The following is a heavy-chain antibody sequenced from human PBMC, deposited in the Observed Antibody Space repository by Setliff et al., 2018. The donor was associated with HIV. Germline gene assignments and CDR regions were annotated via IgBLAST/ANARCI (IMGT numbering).Heavy chain of an antibody. V-gene: IGHV1-69*13. D-gene: IGHD3-9*01. CDR1: GYTFTNYD. CDR2: IIPIFGTA. CDR3: ARDLSISNPYYDILTGPGVY. J-gene: IGHJ4*02. Sequence: ASVKVSCKASGYTFTNYDINWVRQAPGQGLEWMGGIIPIFGTANYAQKFQGRVTITADESTSTVYMELSSLRSEDTAVYYCARDLSISNPYYDILTGPGVYWGQGTLVTVSS.